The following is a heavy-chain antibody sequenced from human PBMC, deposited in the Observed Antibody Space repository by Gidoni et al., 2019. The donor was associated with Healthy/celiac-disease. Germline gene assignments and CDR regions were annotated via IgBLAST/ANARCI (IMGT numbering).Heavy chain of an antibody. CDR2: IYYSGSP. D-gene: IGHD3-3*01. CDR3: ARVPRSGYYTYYYYYGMDV. Sequence: QVQLQESGPGLVKPSETLSLTCTVSGGSLSSYYWSWIRQPPGKGLEWIGYIYYSGSPNYNPSHKRRVTISLDTSKNQFSLKLSSVTAADTAVYYCARVPRSGYYTYYYYYGMDVWGQGTTVTVSS. J-gene: IGHJ6*02. CDR1: GGSLSSYY. V-gene: IGHV4-59*01.